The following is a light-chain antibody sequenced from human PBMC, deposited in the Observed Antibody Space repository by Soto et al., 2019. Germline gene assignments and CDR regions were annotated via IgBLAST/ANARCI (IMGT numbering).Light chain of an antibody. CDR3: SSYTSSSTFVM. J-gene: IGLJ3*02. CDR2: EVS. V-gene: IGLV2-14*01. CDR1: SSDVGGYNY. Sequence: QAALPQPASVSGSPGQSITMSCTGTSSDVGGYNYVYWYQQHPGKAPKLMIYEVSNRPSGVSNRFSGSKSGNTASLTISGLQAEDEADYYCSSYTSSSTFVMFGGGTQLTVL.